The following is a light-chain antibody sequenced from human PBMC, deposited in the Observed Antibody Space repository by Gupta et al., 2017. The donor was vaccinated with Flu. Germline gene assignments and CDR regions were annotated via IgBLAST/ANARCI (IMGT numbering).Light chain of an antibody. CDR1: QSISSY. J-gene: IGKJ2*01. CDR3: QQSYSTPYT. CDR2: AAS. V-gene: IGKV1-39*01. Sequence: DIQMTQSPSSLSASVGDRVTITCRASQSISSYLNWYQQKPGKAPKLLIYAASSLQSGVPSRFSGSGSGTDFTLTISSLQPEDFATYYCQQSYSTPYTFDQGTXLEIK.